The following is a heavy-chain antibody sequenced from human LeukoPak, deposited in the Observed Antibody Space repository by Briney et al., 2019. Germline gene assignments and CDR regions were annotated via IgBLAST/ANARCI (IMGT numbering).Heavy chain of an antibody. CDR2: IIPIFGTA. J-gene: IGHJ4*02. V-gene: IGHV1-69*05. Sequence: GASVKVSCKASGGTFSSYAITWVRQAPRQGLEWMGRIIPIFGTANYAQKFQGRVTITTDESTSTAYMELSTLRSDDTAVYYCARERPPGDSSTWFLEGYFDIWGQGTLVTVSS. D-gene: IGHD6-13*01. CDR1: GGTFSSYA. CDR3: ARERPPGDSSTWFLEGYFDI.